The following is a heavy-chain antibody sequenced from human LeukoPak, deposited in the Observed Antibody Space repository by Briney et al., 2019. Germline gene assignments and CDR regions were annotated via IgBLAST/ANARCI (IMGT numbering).Heavy chain of an antibody. CDR1: GYSISSGYY. D-gene: IGHD3-10*01. V-gene: IGHV4-38-2*02. J-gene: IGHJ4*02. CDR2: IYYSGST. Sequence: SETLSLTCTVSGYSISSGYYWGWTRQPPGKGLEWIGSIYYSGSTYYNPSLKSRVTISVDTSKNQFSLKLSSVTAADTAVYYCARPGYGSGSYYYDYWGQGTLVTVSS. CDR3: ARPGYGSGSYYYDY.